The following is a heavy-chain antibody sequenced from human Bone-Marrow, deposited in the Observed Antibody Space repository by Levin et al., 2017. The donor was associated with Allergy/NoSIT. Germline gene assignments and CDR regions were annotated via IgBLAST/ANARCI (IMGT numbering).Heavy chain of an antibody. CDR3: ARGGTPGDAFDI. J-gene: IGHJ3*02. CDR1: GFSFSMYD. Sequence: PGASVKVSCVASGFSFSMYDMHWVRQSPGKGLEWVSHIGTAGERNFPGSVEGRFTISRDNVRNSLYLQMNNLRPGDTAVYFCARGGTPGDAFDIWGQGTMVTVSS. D-gene: IGHD2-15*01. V-gene: IGHV3-13*01. CDR2: IGTAGER.